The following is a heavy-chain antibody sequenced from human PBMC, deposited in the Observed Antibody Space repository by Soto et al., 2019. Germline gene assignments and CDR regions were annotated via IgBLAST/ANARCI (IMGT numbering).Heavy chain of an antibody. CDR1: GYTFTSYC. CDR3: AGELFSWFDP. CDR2: ISAYNGNT. Sequence: GSVKGSRKASGYTFTSYCISWVRQAPGQGLEWMGWISAYNGNTNYAQKLQGRVTMTTDTSTSTAYMELRSLRSDDTAVYYCAGELFSWFDPWGQGTLVTVSS. V-gene: IGHV1-18*01. D-gene: IGHD3-10*01. J-gene: IGHJ5*02.